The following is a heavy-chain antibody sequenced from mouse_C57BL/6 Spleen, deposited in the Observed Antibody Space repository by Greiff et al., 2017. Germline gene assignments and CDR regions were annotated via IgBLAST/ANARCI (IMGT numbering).Heavy chain of an antibody. V-gene: IGHV1-53*01. CDR3: ARDYDYGGAWFAY. Sequence: QVQLQQPGTALVKPGASVKLSCKASGYTFPRYWLHWVQQRPGQGLEWIGNINPSNGGTNYNEKFKSKATLTVDKSSSTAYMQLSSLTSEDSAVYYCARDYDYGGAWFAYWGQGTLVTVSA. J-gene: IGHJ3*01. CDR2: INPSNGGT. CDR1: GYTFPRYW. D-gene: IGHD2-4*01.